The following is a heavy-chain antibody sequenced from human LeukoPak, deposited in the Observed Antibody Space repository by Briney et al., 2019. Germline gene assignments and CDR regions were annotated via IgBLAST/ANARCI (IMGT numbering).Heavy chain of an antibody. CDR1: GFTFSTYG. V-gene: IGHV3-33*06. J-gene: IGHJ4*02. CDR2: IWYDGSNK. Sequence: GGSLRLSCAASGFTFSTYGMHWVRQVPGKGLEWVALIWYDGSNKYYADSVKGRFIISRDNSKNTLFLQMNSLRAEDTAVYYCAKDPHCTGTSCPPNWGQGTLVTVSS. D-gene: IGHD2-2*01. CDR3: AKDPHCTGTSCPPN.